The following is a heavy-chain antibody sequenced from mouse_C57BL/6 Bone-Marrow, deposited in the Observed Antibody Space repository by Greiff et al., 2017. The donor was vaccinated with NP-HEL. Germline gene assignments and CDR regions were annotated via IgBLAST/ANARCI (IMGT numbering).Heavy chain of an antibody. J-gene: IGHJ3*01. CDR3: ARGDYYGSRGFAY. Sequence: EVKLQESGPELVKPGDSVKISCKASGYSFTGYFMNWVMQSHGKSLEWIGRINPYNGDTFYNQKFKGKATLTVDKSSSTAHMELRSLTSEDSAVYYCARGDYYGSRGFAYWGQGTLVTVSA. CDR1: GYSFTGYF. V-gene: IGHV1-20*01. D-gene: IGHD1-1*01. CDR2: INPYNGDT.